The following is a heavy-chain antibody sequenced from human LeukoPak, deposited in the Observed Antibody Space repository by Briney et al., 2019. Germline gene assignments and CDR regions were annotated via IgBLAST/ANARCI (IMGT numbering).Heavy chain of an antibody. V-gene: IGHV3-30*02. Sequence: GGSLRLSCAASGFTLSNYGMHWVRQAPGKGLEWVTFIRYEGTSKSHPDSVRGRFTISRDNSNTTLYLQMNSLRAEDTAVYYCANSYSGAAKFDYWGQGTLVTVSS. D-gene: IGHD1-26*01. CDR3: ANSYSGAAKFDY. CDR2: IRYEGTSK. J-gene: IGHJ4*02. CDR1: GFTLSNYG.